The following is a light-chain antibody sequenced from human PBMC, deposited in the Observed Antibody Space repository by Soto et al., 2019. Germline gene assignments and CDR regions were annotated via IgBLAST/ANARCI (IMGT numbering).Light chain of an antibody. CDR2: GAS. Sequence: IVITQSPATLSMSPGERVTLSCRASQSVSSDLAWYQQKPGQAPRLLIYGASTRATGIPARFSGSGSGTDFTLAISSLQSEDFAIYYCHQYNNWPPYTFGQGTKVDIK. V-gene: IGKV3-15*01. J-gene: IGKJ2*01. CDR1: QSVSSD. CDR3: HQYNNWPPYT.